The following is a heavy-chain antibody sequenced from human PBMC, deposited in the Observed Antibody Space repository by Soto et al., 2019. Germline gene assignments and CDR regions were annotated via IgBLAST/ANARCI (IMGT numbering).Heavy chain of an antibody. Sequence: GGSLRLSCAASGFTFSSYGMHWVRQAPGKGLEWVAVIWYDGSNKYYADSVKGRFTISRDNSKNTLYLQMNSLRAEDTAVYYCARTAYDFWSGPNDYWGQGTLVTVSS. V-gene: IGHV3-33*01. J-gene: IGHJ4*02. D-gene: IGHD3-3*01. CDR1: GFTFSSYG. CDR2: IWYDGSNK. CDR3: ARTAYDFWSGPNDY.